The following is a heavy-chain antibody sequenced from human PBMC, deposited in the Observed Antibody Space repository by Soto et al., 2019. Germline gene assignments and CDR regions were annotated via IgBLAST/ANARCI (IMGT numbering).Heavy chain of an antibody. CDR3: ARVPVSYRAPCSGGSCYLFDY. CDR1: GYTFTNYY. Sequence: ASVKVSCKTSGYTFTNYYIHWVRQAPGPGLEWMGVINPSGISTTYAQKFQGRVTMTRDTSTSTVYMDLSSLRPEDTAVYFCARVPVSYRAPCSGGSCYLFDYWGQGTLVTVSS. CDR2: INPSGIST. D-gene: IGHD2-15*01. J-gene: IGHJ4*02. V-gene: IGHV1-46*01.